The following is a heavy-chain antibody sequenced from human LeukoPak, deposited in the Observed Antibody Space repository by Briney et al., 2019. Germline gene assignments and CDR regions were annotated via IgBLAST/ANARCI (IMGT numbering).Heavy chain of an antibody. CDR1: RFTFSNFN. CDR2: ITSDGGSI. J-gene: IGHJ4*02. V-gene: IGHV3-64*04. CDR3: VRAPPGTGWLIDH. Sequence: PGGSLRLSCSASRFTFSNFNMHWVRQAPGKGLQFVSGITSDGGSIDYADSVRGRFTISRENAKSSLYLQMNSLRVGDTAVYYCVRAPPGTGWLIDHWGQGTLVAVSS. D-gene: IGHD6-19*01.